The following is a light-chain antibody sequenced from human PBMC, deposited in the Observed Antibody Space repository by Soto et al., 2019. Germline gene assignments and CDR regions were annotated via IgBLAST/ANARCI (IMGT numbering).Light chain of an antibody. J-gene: IGLJ2*01. CDR2: SNN. CDR1: NSHVFSNV. V-gene: IGLV1-44*01. CDR3: ATWDDSLNGVV. Sequence: QSVLTQPPSASGTPGQRVTISCSGSNSHVFSNVVNWYQHLPGTAPKLLIYSNNLRPSGVPARFSGSKSGTSASLAISGLQSEDEADYYCATWDDSLNGVVFGGGTKLTVL.